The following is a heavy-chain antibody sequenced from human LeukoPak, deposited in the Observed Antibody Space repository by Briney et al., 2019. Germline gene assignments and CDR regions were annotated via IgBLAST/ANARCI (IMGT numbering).Heavy chain of an antibody. CDR1: GYTFASYD. CDR3: ARAGIAATGLDY. CDR2: MNPNSGNT. Sequence: ASVKVSCKASGYTFASYDINWVRQATGQGLEWMGWMNPNSGNTEYAQKFQGRVTMTSNTSLSTAYMELSSLRSEDTAVYYCARAGIAATGLDYWGQGTLVTVSS. J-gene: IGHJ4*02. V-gene: IGHV1-8*01. D-gene: IGHD6-13*01.